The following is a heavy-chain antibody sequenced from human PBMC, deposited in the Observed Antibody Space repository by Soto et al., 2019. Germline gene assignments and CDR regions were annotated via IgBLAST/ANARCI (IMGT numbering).Heavy chain of an antibody. CDR2: IYHSGST. V-gene: IGHV4-30-2*01. Sequence: SETLSLTCAVSGDSISSGGYSCNCIRQPPGKGLEWIGYIYHSGSTNYNPSLKSRVTISVDRSKNQFSLKLSSVTAADTAVYYCARRPNYYDSSRNWFGPWGQGTLVTVSS. CDR3: ARRPNYYDSSRNWFGP. CDR1: GDSISSGGYS. D-gene: IGHD3-22*01. J-gene: IGHJ5*02.